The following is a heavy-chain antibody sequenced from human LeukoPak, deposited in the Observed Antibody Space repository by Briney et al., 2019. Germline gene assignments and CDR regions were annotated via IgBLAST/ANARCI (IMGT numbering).Heavy chain of an antibody. D-gene: IGHD2-15*01. CDR2: IYYSGNT. J-gene: IGHJ4*02. CDR1: GGSISSSSYY. CDR3: AKSGLNRFDY. Sequence: SETLSLTCTVSGGSISSSSYYWGWIRQPPGKGLEWIGSIYYSGNTYYNPSLKSRVTISVDTSKNQFSLKLSSVTAADTAVYYCAKSGLNRFDYWGQGTLVTVSS. V-gene: IGHV4-39*07.